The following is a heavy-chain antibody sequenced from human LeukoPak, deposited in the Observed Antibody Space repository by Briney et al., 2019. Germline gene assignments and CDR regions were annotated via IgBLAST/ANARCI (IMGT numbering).Heavy chain of an antibody. Sequence: ASVKVSCKASGYTFTIYGIIWVRQDPGQGLEWMGWINAYNGNKNYAQKLQGRVTMTTDTSTSTAYMELRSLRYDDTAVYYCAKGELYSSSWYHYWGQGTLVTVSS. CDR3: AKGELYSSSWYHY. V-gene: IGHV1-18*01. D-gene: IGHD6-13*01. CDR1: GYTFTIYG. CDR2: INAYNGNK. J-gene: IGHJ4*02.